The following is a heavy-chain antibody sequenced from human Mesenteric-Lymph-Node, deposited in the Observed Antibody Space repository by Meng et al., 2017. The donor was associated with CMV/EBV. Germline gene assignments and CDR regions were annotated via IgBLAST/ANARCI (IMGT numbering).Heavy chain of an antibody. Sequence: SNYFWGWILQPPGKGLEWIGTFKHSGSTFYNPSLKSRVTISVDTSKNQFSLKLNSVTAADTALYYCAREATSYCSDTSCFAGTFDLWGQGTLVTVSS. CDR3: AREATSYCSDTSCFAGTFDL. CDR2: FKHSGST. V-gene: IGHV4-38-2*02. D-gene: IGHD2-2*01. CDR1: SNYF. J-gene: IGHJ4*02.